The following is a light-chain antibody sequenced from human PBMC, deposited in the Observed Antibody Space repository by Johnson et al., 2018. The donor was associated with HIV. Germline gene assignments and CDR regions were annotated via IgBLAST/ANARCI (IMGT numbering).Light chain of an antibody. CDR2: DNN. CDR3: GTWDSSLSGGV. CDR1: SSNIGNNY. Sequence: QSVLTQPPSVSAAPGQKVTISCSGSSSNIGNNYVSWYQQLPGTAPKLLIYDNNKRPSGIPDRFSGSKSGTSATLGITGLQTGDEADYYCGTWDSSLSGGVCGTGIKVTVL. V-gene: IGLV1-51*01. J-gene: IGLJ1*01.